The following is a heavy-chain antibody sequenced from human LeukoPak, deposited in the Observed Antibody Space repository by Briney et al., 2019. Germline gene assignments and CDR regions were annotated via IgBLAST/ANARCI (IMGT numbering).Heavy chain of an antibody. J-gene: IGHJ4*02. V-gene: IGHV1-69*13. D-gene: IGHD1-26*01. Sequence: SVKVSCKASGGTFRSYDISWVRQAPGQGLEWMGEITPIFGTANYAHNFQGRVTITADESTSTAYMELSSLTYEDTAVYYCARSEWELTLDYWGQGTLLTVSS. CDR1: GGTFRSYD. CDR3: ARSEWELTLDY. CDR2: ITPIFGTA.